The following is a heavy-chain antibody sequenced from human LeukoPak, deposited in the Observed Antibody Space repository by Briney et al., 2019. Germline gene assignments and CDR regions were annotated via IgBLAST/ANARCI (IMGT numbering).Heavy chain of an antibody. D-gene: IGHD2-15*01. J-gene: IGHJ2*01. CDR1: GFTFSGSA. CDR3: ARAVYCSGGGCFWYFDL. CDR2: ISSSSRFI. Sequence: GGSLKLSCATSGFTFSGSAMHWVRQAPGKGLEWVSLISSSSRFIYYGDSVKGRFTISRDNAKKSLYLQMNSLRAEDTAVYYCARAVYCSGGGCFWYFDLWGRGTLVTVSS. V-gene: IGHV3-21*01.